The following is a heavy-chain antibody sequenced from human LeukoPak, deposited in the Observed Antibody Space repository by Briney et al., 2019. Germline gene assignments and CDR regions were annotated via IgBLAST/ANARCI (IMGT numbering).Heavy chain of an antibody. J-gene: IGHJ5*02. CDR1: GFPFSSYI. CDR3: ARGEGIAAAGHNWFDT. CDR2: ISSSSSTI. Sequence: RGSLRLFCAASGFPFSSYIMHLGRQAPGEGLELVSYISSSSSTIYSADSAKGRFTVSRENDKYSLYLQMNSLRDEDTAVYYCARGEGIAAAGHNWFDTWGQGTLVTVSS. V-gene: IGHV3-48*02. D-gene: IGHD6-13*01.